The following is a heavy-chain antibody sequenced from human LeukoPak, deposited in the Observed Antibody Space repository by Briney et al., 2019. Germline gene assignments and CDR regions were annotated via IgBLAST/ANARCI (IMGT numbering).Heavy chain of an antibody. V-gene: IGHV3-30*04. CDR1: GFTFSSYA. Sequence: TGGSLRLSCAASGFTFSSYAMHWVRQAPGKGLEWVAVISYDGSNKYYADSVKGRFTISRDNSKNTLYLQMNSLRAKDTAVYYCARAYCGGDCFDYWGQGTLVTVSS. J-gene: IGHJ4*02. CDR3: ARAYCGGDCFDY. D-gene: IGHD2-21*01. CDR2: ISYDGSNK.